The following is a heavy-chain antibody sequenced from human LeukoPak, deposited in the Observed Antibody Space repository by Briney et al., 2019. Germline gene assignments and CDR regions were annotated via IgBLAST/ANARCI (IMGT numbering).Heavy chain of an antibody. Sequence: SETLSLTCTVSGASVSSASYWTWIRQPPGKGVEWIAHIYNGVNTNYNPSLKSRVTISVDTSKNQFSLRLNSVTAGDTAVYYCARSRAFNSGAFDPWGQGSLVTVSS. V-gene: IGHV4-61*01. J-gene: IGHJ5*02. D-gene: IGHD1-26*01. CDR1: GASVSSASY. CDR3: ARSRAFNSGAFDP. CDR2: IYNGVNT.